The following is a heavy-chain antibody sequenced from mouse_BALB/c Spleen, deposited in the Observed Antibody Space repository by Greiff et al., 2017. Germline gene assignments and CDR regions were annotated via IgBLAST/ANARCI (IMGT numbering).Heavy chain of an antibody. Sequence: VKLQQPGAELVKPGTSVKLSCKASGYNFTSYWINWVKLRPGQGLEWIGDIYPGSGSTNYNEKFKSKATLTVDTSSSTAYMQLSSLASEDSALYYCARKGIYYGYGVYAMDYWGQGTSVTVSS. J-gene: IGHJ4*01. CDR3: ARKGIYYGYGVYAMDY. CDR1: GYNFTSYW. CDR2: IYPGSGST. D-gene: IGHD2-2*01. V-gene: IGHV1-55*01.